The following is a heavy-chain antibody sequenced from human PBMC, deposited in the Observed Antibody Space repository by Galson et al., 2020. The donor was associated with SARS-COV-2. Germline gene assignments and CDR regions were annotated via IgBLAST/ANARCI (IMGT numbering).Heavy chain of an antibody. Sequence: TGGSLRLSCEASGFTFSTYGMDWVRQAPGKGLEWVAVIWYDGSNKYYADSVKGRFTISRDNSKNTLYLQMNSLRADDTAVYYCARGSSSNACDIWGQGTMVTVSS. CDR1: GFTFSTYG. CDR3: ARGSSSNACDI. J-gene: IGHJ3*02. V-gene: IGHV3-33*01. CDR2: IWYDGSNK. D-gene: IGHD3-10*01.